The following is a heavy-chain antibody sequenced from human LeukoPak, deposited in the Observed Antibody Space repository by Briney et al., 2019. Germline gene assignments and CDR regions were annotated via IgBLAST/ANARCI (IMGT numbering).Heavy chain of an antibody. V-gene: IGHV4-39*07. J-gene: IGHJ6*03. Sequence: TSETLSLTCTVSGGSISSSSYYWGWIRQPPGKGLEWIGSIYYSGSTYYNQSLKSRVTISVDTSKNQFSLKLSSVTAADTAVYYCARSGMVRGVIHYYYYYYMDVWGKGTTVTVSS. CDR2: IYYSGST. CDR3: ARSGMVRGVIHYYYYYYMDV. D-gene: IGHD3-10*01. CDR1: GGSISSSSYY.